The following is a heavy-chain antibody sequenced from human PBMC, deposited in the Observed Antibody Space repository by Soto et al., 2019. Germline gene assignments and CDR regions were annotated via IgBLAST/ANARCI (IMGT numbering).Heavy chain of an antibody. CDR1: GFTFSSYA. J-gene: IGHJ4*02. V-gene: IGHV3-30-3*01. CDR3: ARSNYDSSGYYFDY. CDR2: ISYDGSSK. Sequence: PGGSLRLSCAASGFTFSSYAMHWVRQAPGKGLEWVAVISYDGSSKYYADSVKGRFTISRDNSKNTLYLQMNSLRAEDTAVYYCARSNYDSSGYYFDYWGQGTLVTVSS. D-gene: IGHD3-22*01.